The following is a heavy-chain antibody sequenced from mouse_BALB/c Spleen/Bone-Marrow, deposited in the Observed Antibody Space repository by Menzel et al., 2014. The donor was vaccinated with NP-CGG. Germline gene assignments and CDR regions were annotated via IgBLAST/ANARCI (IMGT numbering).Heavy chain of an antibody. CDR2: ISNGGGST. J-gene: IGHJ3*01. CDR1: GFTFSSYT. CDR3: ARRYDYGYGPFAY. Sequence: VQLKHSGGGLVQPGGSLKLSCAASGFTFSSYTMSWVRQTPEKRLEWVAYISNGGGSTYYPDTVKGRFTISRDNAKNTLYLQMSSLKSEDTDMYYCARRYDYGYGPFAYWGQGTLVTVSA. D-gene: IGHD1-2*01. V-gene: IGHV5-12-2*01.